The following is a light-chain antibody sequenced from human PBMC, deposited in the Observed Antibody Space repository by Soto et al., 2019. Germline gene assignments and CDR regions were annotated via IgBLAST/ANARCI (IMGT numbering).Light chain of an antibody. J-gene: IGKJ1*01. CDR2: KAS. V-gene: IGKV1-5*03. Sequence: DIQMSQSASALSGSVGDRVTITGRASQTISSWLAWYQQKPGKAPKLLIYKASTLKSGVPSRFSGSGSGTEFTLTISSLQPDDFATYYCQHYNSYSEAFGQGTKVDIK. CDR1: QTISSW. CDR3: QHYNSYSEA.